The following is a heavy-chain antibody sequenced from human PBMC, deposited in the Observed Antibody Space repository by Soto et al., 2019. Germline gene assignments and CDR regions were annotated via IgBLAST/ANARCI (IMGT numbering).Heavy chain of an antibody. CDR1: GGSISSGGYF. CDR2: SFHSGST. Sequence: SETLSLTCAVPGGSISSGGYFWSWIRQPPGKGLEWIGYSFHSGSTSYNPPLKSRVIISVDRSKNQFSLELNSVTTADTAVYYCARGDAGYYGMDVWGQGITVTVSS. J-gene: IGHJ6*02. V-gene: IGHV4-30-2*01. CDR3: ARGDAGYYGMDV.